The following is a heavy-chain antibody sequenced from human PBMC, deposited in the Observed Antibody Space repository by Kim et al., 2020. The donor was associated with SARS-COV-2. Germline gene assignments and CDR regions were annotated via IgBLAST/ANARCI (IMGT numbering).Heavy chain of an antibody. Sequence: GGSLRLSCAASGFTFNKYVMTWVRQAPGKGLEWVASITGDNGRAYYAESVKGRFTVSRDNSKNMVYLQMSGLRAGDTAVFYCVKDWSASYCNGDCLNSWGQGTLVAVSS. V-gene: IGHV3-23*01. D-gene: IGHD2-21*02. J-gene: IGHJ5*02. CDR1: GFTFNKYV. CDR2: ITGDNGRA. CDR3: VKDWSASYCNGDCLNS.